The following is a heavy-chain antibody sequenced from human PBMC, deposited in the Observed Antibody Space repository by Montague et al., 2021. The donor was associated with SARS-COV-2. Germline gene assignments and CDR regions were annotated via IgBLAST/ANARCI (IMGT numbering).Heavy chain of an antibody. D-gene: IGHD3-10*01. J-gene: IGHJ4*02. CDR2: IWYDGSNK. CDR1: GFRFSSYG. Sequence: YLRLSCPASGFRFSSYGMHWVRQAPGKGLEWVAIIWYDGSNKYYADSVKGRFTISRDNSKNTLYLQMNSLRAEDTAVYYCARDPTYGSGSFQSGFFDYWGQGTLVTVSS. V-gene: IGHV3-33*01. CDR3: ARDPTYGSGSFQSGFFDY.